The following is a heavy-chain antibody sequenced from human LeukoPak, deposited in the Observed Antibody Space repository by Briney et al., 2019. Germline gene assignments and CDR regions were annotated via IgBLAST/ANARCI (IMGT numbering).Heavy chain of an antibody. D-gene: IGHD3/OR15-3a*01. V-gene: IGHV3-15*01. CDR2: IKSKGDGETI. CDR3: TTVRTY. J-gene: IGHJ4*02. Sequence: GGSLRLSCAASGFPFTKTWMDWVRQAPGKGLEWVGRIKSKGDGETIDYAAPVKGRFTISRDDSKNTLYLQMNSLKSEDTAVYYCTTVRTYWGQGTLVTVSS. CDR1: GFPFTKTW.